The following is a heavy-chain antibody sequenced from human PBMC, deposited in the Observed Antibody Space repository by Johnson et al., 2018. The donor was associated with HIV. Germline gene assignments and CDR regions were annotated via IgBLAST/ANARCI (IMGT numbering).Heavy chain of an antibody. J-gene: IGHJ3*02. CDR1: GFTFSSYD. Sequence: QVQLVESGGGLVQRGGSLRFSCAASGFTFSSYDMHWVRQATGKGLEWVAFIRYDGSNKYFADSVKGRFTISRDNSKNTLYLQMNSLRAEDTAVYYCAKDLVVVTARGAFDIWGQGTMVTVSS. D-gene: IGHD2-21*02. CDR2: IRYDGSNK. CDR3: AKDLVVVTARGAFDI. V-gene: IGHV3-30*02.